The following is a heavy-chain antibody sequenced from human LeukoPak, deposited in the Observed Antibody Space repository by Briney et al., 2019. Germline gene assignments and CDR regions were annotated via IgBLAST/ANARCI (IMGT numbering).Heavy chain of an antibody. D-gene: IGHD2-2*01. CDR2: IYYSGST. J-gene: IGHJ5*02. CDR3: ARGISKVPRPAPYYKRWFDP. CDR1: GGSVSSGSYY. Sequence: PSETLSLTCTVSGGSVSSGSYYWSWIRQPPGKGLEWIGYIYYSGSTNYNPSLKSRVTISVDTSKNQFSLKLSSVTAADTAVYYCARGISKVPRPAPYYKRWFDPWGQGTLVTVSS. V-gene: IGHV4-61*01.